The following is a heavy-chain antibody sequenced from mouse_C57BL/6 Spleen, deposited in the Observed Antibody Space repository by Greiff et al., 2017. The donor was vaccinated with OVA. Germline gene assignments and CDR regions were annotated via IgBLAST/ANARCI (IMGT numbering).Heavy chain of an antibody. CDR2: IYPGDGDT. CDR1: GYAFSSYW. Sequence: QVQLQQSGAELVKPGASVKISCKASGYAFSSYWMNWVKQRPGKGLEWIGQIYPGDGDTNYNGKFKGKATLTADKSSSTAYMQLSSLTSEDSAVYFCARIYYGYDGGNFDYWGQGTTLTVSS. J-gene: IGHJ2*01. V-gene: IGHV1-80*01. CDR3: ARIYYGYDGGNFDY. D-gene: IGHD2-2*01.